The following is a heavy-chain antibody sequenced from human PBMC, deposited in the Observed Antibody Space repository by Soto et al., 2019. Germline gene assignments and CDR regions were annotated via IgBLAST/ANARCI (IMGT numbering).Heavy chain of an antibody. D-gene: IGHD3-10*01. J-gene: IGHJ6*02. CDR1: GFTVSSNY. Sequence: EVQLVESGGGLIQPGGSLRLSCAASGFTVSSNYMSWVRQAPGKGLEWVSVIYSGGSTYYADSVKGRFTISRDNSKNTLYLQMNSLRAEDTAVYYCARSSLYGSGSYYNGAYYYGMDVWGQGTTVTVSS. V-gene: IGHV3-53*01. CDR3: ARSSLYGSGSYYNGAYYYGMDV. CDR2: IYSGGST.